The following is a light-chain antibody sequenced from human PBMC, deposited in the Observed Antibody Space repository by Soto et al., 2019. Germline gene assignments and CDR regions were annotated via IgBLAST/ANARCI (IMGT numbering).Light chain of an antibody. CDR1: QSVGSY. J-gene: IGKJ3*01. CDR3: QQRTNWLFT. Sequence: EIVLTQSPATRSLSPGERATLSCRASQSVGSYLAWYQQKPGQAPRLLIYATSNRATGIPGRFSGSGSGTDFTLTISSLEPEDFAVYYCQQRTNWLFTFGPGTKVDIK. V-gene: IGKV3-11*01. CDR2: ATS.